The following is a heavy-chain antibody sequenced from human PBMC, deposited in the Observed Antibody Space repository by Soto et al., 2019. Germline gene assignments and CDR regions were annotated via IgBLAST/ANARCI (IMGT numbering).Heavy chain of an antibody. CDR1: GFTFSSYA. Sequence: EVQLLESGGGLVQPGGSLRLSCAASGFTFSSYAMSWVRQAPGKGLEGVSAISGSGGSTYYADSVKGRFTISRDNSKNTLYLKMNSLRAEDTAVYYCANSNYGTSYYYYGMDVWGQGTTVTVSS. CDR3: ANSNYGTSYYYYGMDV. J-gene: IGHJ6*02. V-gene: IGHV3-23*01. D-gene: IGHD4-4*01. CDR2: ISGSGGST.